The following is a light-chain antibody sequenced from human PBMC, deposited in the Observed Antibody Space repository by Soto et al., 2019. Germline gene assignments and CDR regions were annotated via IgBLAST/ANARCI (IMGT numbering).Light chain of an antibody. CDR3: QQRSNWPPT. CDR2: GAS. CDR1: QSVSSSY. J-gene: IGKJ1*01. Sequence: EIVLTQSPGTLSLSPGERATLSCRASQSVSSSYLAWYQQKPGQAPRLLIYGASTRATGIPARFSGSGSGTEFTLTISSPQSEDFAVYYCQQRSNWPPTFGQGTKVDIK. V-gene: IGKV3D-20*02.